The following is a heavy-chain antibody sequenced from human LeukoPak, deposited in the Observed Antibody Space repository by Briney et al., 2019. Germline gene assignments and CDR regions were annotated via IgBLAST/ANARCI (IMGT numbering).Heavy chain of an antibody. D-gene: IGHD3-3*01. Sequence: PSETLSLTCTVSGGSISSGSYYWSWIRQPAGKGLEWIGRIYTSGSTNYNPSLKSRVTISVDTSKNQFSLKLSSVTAADTAVYYCARVTRPLNTIDYWGQGALVTVSS. J-gene: IGHJ4*02. CDR3: ARVTRPLNTIDY. CDR2: IYTSGST. V-gene: IGHV4-61*02. CDR1: GGSISSGSYY.